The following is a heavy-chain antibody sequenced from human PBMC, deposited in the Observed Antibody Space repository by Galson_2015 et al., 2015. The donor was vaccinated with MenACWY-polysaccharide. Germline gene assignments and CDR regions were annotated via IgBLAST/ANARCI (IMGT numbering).Heavy chain of an antibody. CDR2: FSGSGGST. J-gene: IGHJ4*02. Sequence: SLRLSCAASGFTFNNYAMSWVRQAPGKELEWVSAFSGSGGSTYYADSVKGRFTISRDNSKNTLYLQMNSLRAEDTGVYFCAKALYVVVTARFDHWGQETLVTVSS. V-gene: IGHV3-23*01. CDR1: GFTFNNYA. CDR3: AKALYVVVTARFDH. D-gene: IGHD2-21*02.